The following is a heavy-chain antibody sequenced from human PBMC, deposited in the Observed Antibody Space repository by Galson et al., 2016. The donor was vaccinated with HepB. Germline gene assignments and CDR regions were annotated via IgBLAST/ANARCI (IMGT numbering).Heavy chain of an antibody. D-gene: IGHD3-10*01. CDR2: ISGSRGNT. V-gene: IGHV3-23*01. J-gene: IGHJ4*02. Sequence: SLRLSSAASGCTFSMYGMSWVRQAPGKGLEWVSSISGSRGNTYYADFVKGRFTISRDNSKNTVYLQMSSLRVDDTAVYYCAKVGWREYDGYWGQGTLVTVSS. CDR1: GCTFSMYG. CDR3: AKVGWREYDGY.